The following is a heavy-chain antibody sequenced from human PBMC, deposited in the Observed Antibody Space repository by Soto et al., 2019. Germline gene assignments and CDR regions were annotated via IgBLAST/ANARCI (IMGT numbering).Heavy chain of an antibody. V-gene: IGHV4-30-4*02. CDR3: VRPAREGAVAPHWFDR. CDR1: GASIRSTDYY. J-gene: IGHJ5*02. Sequence: PSETLSLTCTVSGASIRSTDYYWSWIRQTPGKGLEWIGYVYYTGRTYYNPSLMSRLTISVDTSKNQFSLKLTSVTAAEQAVYYCVRPAREGAVAPHWFDRWGQGTQVTVSS. CDR2: VYYTGRT.